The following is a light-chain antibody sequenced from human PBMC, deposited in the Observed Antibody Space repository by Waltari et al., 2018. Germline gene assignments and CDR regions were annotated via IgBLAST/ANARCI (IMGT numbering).Light chain of an antibody. J-gene: IGLJ2*01. CDR2: EVS. CDR1: SRSVGSYNL. V-gene: IGLV2-23*02. Sequence: QSALTQPASVSGSPGQSITISCTGTSRSVGSYNLVSWYQQFPSKAPKLMIYEVSKRPSGVSNRFSASKSGNTASLTISGLQAEDEADYYCCSYAGRDTLVFGGGTKLTVL. CDR3: CSYAGRDTLV.